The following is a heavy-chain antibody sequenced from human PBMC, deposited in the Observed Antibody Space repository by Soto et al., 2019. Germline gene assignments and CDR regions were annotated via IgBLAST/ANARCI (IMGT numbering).Heavy chain of an antibody. D-gene: IGHD4-17*01. CDR2: IYHSGST. J-gene: IGHJ4*02. CDR3: ARASDDYGDYGSFDY. CDR1: GGSISSSNW. Sequence: SETLSLTCAVSGGSISSSNWWSWVRQPPGKGLEWIGEIYHSGSTNYNPSLKSRVTISVDKSKNQFSLKLSSVTAADTAVYYCARASDDYGDYGSFDYWGQGTLVTASS. V-gene: IGHV4-4*02.